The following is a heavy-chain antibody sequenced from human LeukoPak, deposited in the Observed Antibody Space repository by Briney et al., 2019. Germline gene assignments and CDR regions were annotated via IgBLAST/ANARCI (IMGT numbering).Heavy chain of an antibody. D-gene: IGHD5-12*01. CDR1: GFTFSSYA. CDR3: AKDQYSAEGASDY. CDR2: ILHDGSNK. V-gene: IGHV3-30*04. Sequence: GRSLRLSCAASGFTFSSYAMHWVRQAPGKGLEWVAVILHDGSNKYYADSVKGRFTISRDNSKNTLYLQMNSLRAEDTAVYYCAKDQYSAEGASDYWGQGTLVTVSS. J-gene: IGHJ4*02.